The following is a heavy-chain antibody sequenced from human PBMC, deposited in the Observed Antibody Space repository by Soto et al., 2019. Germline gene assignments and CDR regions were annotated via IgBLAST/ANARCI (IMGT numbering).Heavy chain of an antibody. CDR1: GGTFSSYA. CDR3: ARDLTEDVYSSNYQCDY. J-gene: IGHJ4*02. D-gene: IGHD6-13*01. CDR2: IIPIFGTA. Sequence: QVQLVQSGAEVKKPGSSVKVSCKASGGTFSSYAISWVRQAPGQGLEWMGGIIPIFGTANYAQKFQGRVTITADESTRTADMELSSLRSEDTAVYYWARDLTEDVYSSNYQCDYWGEGTLVTVSS. V-gene: IGHV1-69*01.